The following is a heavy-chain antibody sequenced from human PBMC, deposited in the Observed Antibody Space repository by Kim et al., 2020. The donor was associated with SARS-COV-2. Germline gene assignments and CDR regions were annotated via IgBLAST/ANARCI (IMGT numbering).Heavy chain of an antibody. Sequence: GGSLRLSCTVSGFTFSSYSMTWVRQAPGKGLEWVASIGGDGSVALYADSVRGRFTISRDNAKNTVYLQMNSLRAEDTALFFCARHVQLRVECFDYCGHG. D-gene: IGHD2-8*02. V-gene: IGHV3-23*01. CDR2: IGGDGSVA. CDR1: GFTFSSYS. CDR3: ARHVQLRVECFDY. J-gene: IGHJ4*03.